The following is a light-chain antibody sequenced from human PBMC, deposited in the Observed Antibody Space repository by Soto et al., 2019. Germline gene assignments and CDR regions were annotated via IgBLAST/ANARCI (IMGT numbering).Light chain of an antibody. CDR2: DSS. J-gene: IGKJ2*01. V-gene: IGKV3-15*01. CDR3: QHYNNWPN. CDR1: QSVSSN. Sequence: EIVMTQSPATLSVSPGERATLSCRASQSVSSNLAWYQQKPGQAPRLLIHDSSTRATGIPARFSGSGSGTEFTLTISSLQSEDFAVYYCQHYNNWPNFGQGTKLEMK.